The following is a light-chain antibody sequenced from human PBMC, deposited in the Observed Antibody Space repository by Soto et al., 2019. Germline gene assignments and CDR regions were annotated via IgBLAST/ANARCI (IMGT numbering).Light chain of an antibody. CDR3: GTWDSSLSAGV. V-gene: IGLV1-51*01. Sequence: QSVLTQPPSVSGAPGQKVTISCSGSSTNIGNNYVSWYQHLPGTAPKLLIYDNSERPSGIPDRFSGSKSGTSATLGITGRQTGDEADYYCGTWDSSLSAGVFGGGTKVTVL. CDR2: DNS. CDR1: STNIGNNY. J-gene: IGLJ2*01.